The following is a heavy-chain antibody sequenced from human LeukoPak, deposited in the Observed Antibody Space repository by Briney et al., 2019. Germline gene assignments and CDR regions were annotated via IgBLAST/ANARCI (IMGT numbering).Heavy chain of an antibody. Sequence: HPGGSLRLSCAASGLTVSGTYMSWVRQAAGKGWEWVSTIFDAGRTSYADSVKGRFTISRDNSKNTLFLQMNSLKADDTAVYYCAGATKWLAPDFWGQGTLDTVSS. J-gene: IGHJ4*02. CDR3: AGATKWLAPDF. D-gene: IGHD6-19*01. CDR1: GLTVSGTY. V-gene: IGHV3-53*01. CDR2: IFDAGRT.